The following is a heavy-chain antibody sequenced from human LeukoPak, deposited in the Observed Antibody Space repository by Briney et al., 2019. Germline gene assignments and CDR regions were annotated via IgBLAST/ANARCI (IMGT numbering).Heavy chain of an antibody. J-gene: IGHJ4*02. V-gene: IGHV1-18*01. D-gene: IGHD6-13*01. CDR1: GYTFTSYG. Sequence: GASVKVSCKASGYTFTSYGISWVRQAPGQGLEWMGWISAYNGNTNYAQKLRGRVTMTTDTSTSTAYMELRSLRSDDTAVYYCARVGAYSSSWHTFDYWGQGTLVTVSS. CDR2: ISAYNGNT. CDR3: ARVGAYSSSWHTFDY.